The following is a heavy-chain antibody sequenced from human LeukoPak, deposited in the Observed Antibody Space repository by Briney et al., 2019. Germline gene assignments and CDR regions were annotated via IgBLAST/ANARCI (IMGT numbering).Heavy chain of an antibody. CDR3: AKDRVRELPLHRRTTYYFDY. CDR2: ISYDGSNK. D-gene: IGHD1-26*01. V-gene: IGHV3-30*18. CDR1: GFTFSSYG. J-gene: IGHJ4*02. Sequence: GRSLRLSCAASGFTFSSYGMHWVRQAPVKGLEWVAVISYDGSNKYYADSVKGRFTISRDNSKNTLYLQMNSLRAEDTAVYYCAKDRVRELPLHRRTTYYFDYWGQGTLVTVSS.